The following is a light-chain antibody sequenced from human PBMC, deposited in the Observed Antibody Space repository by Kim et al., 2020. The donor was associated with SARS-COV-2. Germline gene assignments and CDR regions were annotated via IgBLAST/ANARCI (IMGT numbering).Light chain of an antibody. J-gene: IGKJ2*01. V-gene: IGKV3-20*01. CDR3: QQYGSSPYT. Sequence: WAPGERATLSCRVSQSVSSSYLAWYQQKPGQAPRLLIYGASSRATGIPDRFSGSGSGTDFTLTISRLEPEDFAVYYCQQYGSSPYTFGQGTKLEI. CDR2: GAS. CDR1: QSVSSSY.